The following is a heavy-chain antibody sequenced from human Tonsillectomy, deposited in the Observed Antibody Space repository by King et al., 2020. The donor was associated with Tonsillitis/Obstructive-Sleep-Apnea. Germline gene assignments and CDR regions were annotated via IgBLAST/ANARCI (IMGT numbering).Heavy chain of an antibody. V-gene: IGHV3-23*04. J-gene: IGHJ4*02. D-gene: IGHD3-10*01. CDR3: AKISSWEFLRYLDY. CDR1: GFTFSTYA. CDR2: ISGSGATT. Sequence: VQLVESGGLLLQPGGSLRLSCSASGFTFSTYAMSWVRPAPGKGLEWVSSISGSGATTYYADSVKGRFTNPRDTSKNTLYLQMNTLRAEDTATYYCAKISSWEFLRYLDYWGQGTLVTVYS.